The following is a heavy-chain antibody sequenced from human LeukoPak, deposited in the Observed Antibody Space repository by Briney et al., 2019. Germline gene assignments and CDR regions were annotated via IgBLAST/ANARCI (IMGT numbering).Heavy chain of an antibody. CDR2: IIPNFGTA. CDR3: ASPAAHCGGDCYFDY. J-gene: IGHJ4*02. CDR1: GGTFSSYG. Sequence: SVKVSCKAAGGTFSSYGISWVRHGPGQGLELMGGIIPNFGTANYAQKFQGRVTITADKSTSTAYMELSSLRSEDTAVYYCASPAAHCGGDCYFDYWGQGTLVTVSS. V-gene: IGHV1-69*06. D-gene: IGHD2-21*02.